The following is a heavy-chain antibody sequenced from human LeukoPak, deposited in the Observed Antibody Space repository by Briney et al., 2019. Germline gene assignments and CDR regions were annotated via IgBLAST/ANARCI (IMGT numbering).Heavy chain of an antibody. V-gene: IGHV1-2*02. CDR1: GYTFTGYY. CDR2: INPNSGGT. D-gene: IGHD1-26*01. J-gene: IGHJ4*02. CDR3: ARALIYSGNLDY. Sequence: ASVKVSCKASGYTFTGYYIHWVRQAPGQGLKWMGWINPNSGGTNFAQRFQDRVAMTRDTSISTAYMELSRLTSDDTAVYYCARALIYSGNLDYWGQGTLVTVSS.